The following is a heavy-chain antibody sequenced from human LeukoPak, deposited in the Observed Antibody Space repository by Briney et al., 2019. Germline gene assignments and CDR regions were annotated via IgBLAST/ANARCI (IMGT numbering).Heavy chain of an antibody. CDR2: ISASGDTI. CDR1: GFTFSDHY. D-gene: IGHD5-24*01. V-gene: IGHV3-11*01. Sequence: GGSLRLSCAASGFTFSDHYMGWNRQAPGKGLEWVSYISASGDTIYYADSVKGRFTISRDNARNSLYLQMSSLRAEDPAVYYCAARSVASNPEAYWGQGTLVTVSS. CDR3: AARSVASNPEAY. J-gene: IGHJ4*02.